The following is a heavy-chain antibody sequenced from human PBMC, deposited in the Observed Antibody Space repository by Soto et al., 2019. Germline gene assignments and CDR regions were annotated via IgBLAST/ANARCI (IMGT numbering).Heavy chain of an antibody. CDR2: IIPILGIA. D-gene: IGHD5-12*01. CDR1: GGTFSSYT. V-gene: IGHV1-69*02. Sequence: QVQLVQSGAEVKKPGSSVKVSCKASGGTFSSYTISWVRQAPGQGLEWVGRIIPILGIANDAQKFQGRVTITADKSTSTAYTGLSSLSSEDTAAYYCAVDRRADAFDIGGQGTMFTVSS. J-gene: IGHJ3*02. CDR3: AVDRRADAFDI.